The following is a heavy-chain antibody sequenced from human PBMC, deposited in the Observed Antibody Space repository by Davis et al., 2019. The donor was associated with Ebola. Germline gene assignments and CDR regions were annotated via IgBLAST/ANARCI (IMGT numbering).Heavy chain of an antibody. Sequence: AASVKVSCKASGGTFSSYAISWVRQAPGQGLEWMGGIIPIFGTANYAQKFQGRVTITADESTRTAYMELSSLRSEDTAVYYCARMPRYGDSYYFDYWGQGTLVTVSS. V-gene: IGHV1-69*13. CDR3: ARMPRYGDSYYFDY. D-gene: IGHD4-17*01. CDR2: IIPIFGTA. CDR1: GGTFSSYA. J-gene: IGHJ4*02.